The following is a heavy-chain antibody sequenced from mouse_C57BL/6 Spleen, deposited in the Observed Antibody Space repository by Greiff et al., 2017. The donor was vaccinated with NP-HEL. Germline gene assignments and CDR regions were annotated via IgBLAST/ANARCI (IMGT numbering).Heavy chain of an antibody. Sequence: QVQLKESGPGILQSSQTLSLTCSFSGFSLSTSGMGVSWIRQPSGKGLEWLAHIYWDDDKRYNPSLKSRLTISKDTSRNQVFLKITSVDTADTATYYCARRDGYDAWFAYWGQGTLVTVSA. D-gene: IGHD2-2*01. CDR1: GFSLSTSGMG. CDR2: IYWDDDK. V-gene: IGHV8-12*01. J-gene: IGHJ3*01. CDR3: ARRDGYDAWFAY.